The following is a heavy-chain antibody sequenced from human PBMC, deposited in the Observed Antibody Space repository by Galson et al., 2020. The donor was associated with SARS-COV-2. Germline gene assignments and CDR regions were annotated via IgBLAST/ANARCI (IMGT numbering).Heavy chain of an antibody. CDR3: ARDFRQYVSGPLRGYGMDV. CDR2: ISNDGSNK. V-gene: IGHV3-30*04. J-gene: IGHJ6*02. Sequence: GGTLSLSCAASEFSISSNDMHWVRHAPGKGLEWVAVISNDGSNKNHADSVKGRFTITRDNSKNTLYLQMNSLRAEDTAVYYCARDFRQYVSGPLRGYGMDVWGQGTTVTVSS. CDR1: EFSISSND. D-gene: IGHD3-10*01.